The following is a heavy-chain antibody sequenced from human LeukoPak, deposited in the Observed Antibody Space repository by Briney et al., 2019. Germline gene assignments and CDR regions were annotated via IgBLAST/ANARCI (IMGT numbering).Heavy chain of an antibody. CDR2: IYYTGST. CDR1: GGSISTYY. J-gene: IGHJ5*02. D-gene: IGHD1-26*01. CDR3: ARGGNYWPQWWFDP. V-gene: IGHV4-59*01. Sequence: SETLSLTCTVSGGSISTYYWSWIRQPPGKGLEWIGYIYYTGSTSYNPSLKSRVTMSLDASKNQFSLELNSVTPADTAVYHCARGGNYWPQWWFDPWGRGTLVSVSS.